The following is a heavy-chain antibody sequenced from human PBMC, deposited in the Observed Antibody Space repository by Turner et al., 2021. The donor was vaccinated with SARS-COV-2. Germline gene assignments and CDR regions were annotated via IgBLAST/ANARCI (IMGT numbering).Heavy chain of an antibody. D-gene: IGHD2-21*02. CDR3: AREPPFCGGDCYFDY. Sequence: QVQLVESGGGVVQPGRSLRLSCAASGFTFSNYAMHWVRQAPGKGLEWVAVISYDGSNKYYADSVKGRFTISRDNSKNTLYLQMNSLRAEVTAVYYCAREPPFCGGDCYFDYWGQGTLVTVSS. CDR2: ISYDGSNK. V-gene: IGHV3-30-3*01. J-gene: IGHJ4*02. CDR1: GFTFSNYA.